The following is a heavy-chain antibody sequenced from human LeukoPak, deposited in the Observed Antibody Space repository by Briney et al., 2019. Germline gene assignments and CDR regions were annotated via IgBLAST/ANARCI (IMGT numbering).Heavy chain of an antibody. V-gene: IGHV3-48*04. Sequence: PGGSLRLSCAASGFTFSHCWMNGVRQAPGKGLEWISYISTSGSTIYYADSVKGRFTISRDNAKNSLYLQMNSLRAEDTAVYYCARHTSFYDSNVYYHYYIDYWGQGTLVTVSS. J-gene: IGHJ4*02. CDR1: GFTFSHCW. CDR3: ARHTSFYDSNVYYHYYIDY. D-gene: IGHD3-22*01. CDR2: ISTSGSTI.